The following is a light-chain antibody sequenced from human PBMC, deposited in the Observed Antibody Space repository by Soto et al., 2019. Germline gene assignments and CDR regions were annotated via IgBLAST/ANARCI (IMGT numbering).Light chain of an antibody. CDR1: QSVTSSY. CDR2: GAS. V-gene: IGKV3-20*01. J-gene: IGKJ1*01. Sequence: EIVLTQSPGTLSLSPRERATLSCRASQSVTSSYLAWYQQKPGQAPRLLIYGASSRATGIPDRFSGSGSGTDFTLIISRLEPDDFAVYYCQQYGSSPWTFGQGTKVAIK. CDR3: QQYGSSPWT.